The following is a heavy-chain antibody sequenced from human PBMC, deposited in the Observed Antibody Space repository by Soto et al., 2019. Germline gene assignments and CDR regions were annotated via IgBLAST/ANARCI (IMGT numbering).Heavy chain of an antibody. D-gene: IGHD2-21*01. V-gene: IGHV3-30-3*01. Sequence: GGSLRLSCAASGFTFSSYAMHWVRQAPGKGLEWVAVISYDGSNKYYADSVKGRFTISRDNSKNTLYLQMNSLRAEDTAVYYCASLGIAYCGGECPAPFDYWGQGTLVTVSS. J-gene: IGHJ4*02. CDR1: GFTFSSYA. CDR2: ISYDGSNK. CDR3: ASLGIAYCGGECPAPFDY.